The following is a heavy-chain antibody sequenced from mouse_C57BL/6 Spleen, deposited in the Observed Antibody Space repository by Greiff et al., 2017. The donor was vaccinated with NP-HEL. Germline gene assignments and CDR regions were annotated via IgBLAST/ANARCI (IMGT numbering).Heavy chain of an antibody. V-gene: IGHV1-69*01. CDR1: GYTFTSYW. CDR3: ARNTTVVARYWYFDD. Sequence: VQLQQPGAELVMPGASVKLSCKASGYTFTSYWMHWVKQRPGQGLEWIGEIDPSDSYTNYNQKFKGKSTLTVDKSSRTAYMQLSSLTSEDSAVYYCARNTTVVARYWYFDDWGTGTTVTVSS. J-gene: IGHJ1*03. CDR2: IDPSDSYT. D-gene: IGHD1-1*01.